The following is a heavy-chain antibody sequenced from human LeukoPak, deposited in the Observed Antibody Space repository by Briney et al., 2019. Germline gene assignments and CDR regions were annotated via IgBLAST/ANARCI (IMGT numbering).Heavy chain of an antibody. J-gene: IGHJ5*02. CDR1: GGSFSGYY. CDR3: AKKKTAYDILTGYYRRSFNWFDP. D-gene: IGHD3-9*01. Sequence: PSETLSLTCAVYGGSFSGYYWSWIRQPPGKGLEWIGEINHSGSTNYNPSLKSRVTISVDTSKNQFSLKLSSVTAADTAVYSCAKKKTAYDILTGYYRRSFNWFDPWGQGTLVTVSS. CDR2: INHSGST. V-gene: IGHV4-34*01.